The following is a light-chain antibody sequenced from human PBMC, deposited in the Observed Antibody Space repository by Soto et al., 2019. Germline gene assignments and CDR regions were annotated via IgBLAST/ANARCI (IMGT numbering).Light chain of an antibody. CDR1: SSDVGGYRY. CDR3: SSYTSSSTYV. CDR2: EVS. J-gene: IGLJ1*01. Sequence: QSALTQPASVSGSPGQSITISCTGTSSDVGGYRYVSWYQQHPGKAPKLLIYEVSNRPSGVSNRFSGSKSGNTASLTISGVQAEDEADYYCSSYTSSSTYVFGPGTKLTVL. V-gene: IGLV2-14*01.